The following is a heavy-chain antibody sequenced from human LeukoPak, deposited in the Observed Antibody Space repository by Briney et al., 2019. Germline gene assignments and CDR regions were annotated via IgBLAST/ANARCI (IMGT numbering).Heavy chain of an antibody. J-gene: IGHJ4*02. D-gene: IGHD2-15*01. CDR2: ISGSGGST. CDR3: ARAIYAHCSGGSCYGGPENFDY. Sequence: GGSLRLSCAASGFTFSSYAMSWVRQAPGKGLEWVSAISGSGGSTYYADSVKGRFTISRDNSKNTLYLQMNSLRSDDTAVYYCARAIYAHCSGGSCYGGPENFDYWGQGTLVTVSS. CDR1: GFTFSSYA. V-gene: IGHV3-23*01.